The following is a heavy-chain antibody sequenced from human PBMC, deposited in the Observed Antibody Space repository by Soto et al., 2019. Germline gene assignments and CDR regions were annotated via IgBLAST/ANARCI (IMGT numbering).Heavy chain of an antibody. J-gene: IGHJ4*02. D-gene: IGHD2-21*01. CDR1: GGSISSGDYY. CDR3: ARGGDMGVPIAPNPFDY. V-gene: IGHV4-30-4*01. Sequence: QVQLQESGPGLVKPSQTLSLTCTVSGGSISSGDYYWSWIRQPPGKGLEWIGYIYYSGSTYYNPSLKSRVTISVDTSKNQFSLKLSSVTAADTAVYYCARGGDMGVPIAPNPFDYWGQGTLVTVSS. CDR2: IYYSGST.